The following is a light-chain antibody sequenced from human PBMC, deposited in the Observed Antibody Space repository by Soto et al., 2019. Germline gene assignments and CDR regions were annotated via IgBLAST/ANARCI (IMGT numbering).Light chain of an antibody. J-gene: IGLJ2*01. CDR3: ATWYDSLGGPV. CDR2: RDN. V-gene: IGLV1-47*01. Sequence: QPVLTQTPSVSGTPGQRVNISCSGSSSNIGRNYVYWYHQFRGTAPQLLIYRDNERRSGVPDRFSVSRSGTSASRAISGLRSGDEADYHCATWYDSLGGPVFGGGTKVTVL. CDR1: SSNIGRNY.